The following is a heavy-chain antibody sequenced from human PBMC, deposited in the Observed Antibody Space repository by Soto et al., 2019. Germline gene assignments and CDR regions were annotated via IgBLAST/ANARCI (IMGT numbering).Heavy chain of an antibody. CDR2: INPTGTMT. CDR1: GYTFITSYY. D-gene: IGHD5-12*01. J-gene: IGHJ3*02. CDR3: ARDTGYDHAAFDI. V-gene: IGHV1-46*01. Sequence: QVQLVQSGAEVKKPGASVKLSCKASGYTFITSYYTHWVRHAPGQGLEWMGIINPTGTMTKYSERFQGRLTMTRDTATSTDYMELSTLTSEDTALYFCARDTGYDHAAFDIWGQGTMVTVSS.